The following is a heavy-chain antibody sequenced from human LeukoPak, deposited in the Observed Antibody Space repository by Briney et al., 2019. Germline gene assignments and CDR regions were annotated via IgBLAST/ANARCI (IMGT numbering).Heavy chain of an antibody. V-gene: IGHV1-2*06. Sequence: ASVKVSCKASGYTFTGYYMHWVRQAPGQGLEWMGRINPNSGGTNYAQKFQGRVTMTRDTSTSTVYMELSSLRSEDTAVYYCARTYSNSSPFDYWGQGTLVPVSS. CDR1: GYTFTGYY. D-gene: IGHD6-6*01. CDR3: ARTYSNSSPFDY. CDR2: INPNSGGT. J-gene: IGHJ4*02.